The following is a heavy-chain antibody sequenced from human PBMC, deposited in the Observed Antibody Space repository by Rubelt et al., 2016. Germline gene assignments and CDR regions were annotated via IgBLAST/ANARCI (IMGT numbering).Heavy chain of an antibody. CDR3: AREIVVVQFDRGLVSD. V-gene: IGHV4-59*12. CDR2: IYYSGST. CDR1: GGSISSYY. D-gene: IGHD3-22*01. J-gene: IGHJ4*02. Sequence: QVQLQESGPGLVKPSETLSLTCTVSGGSISSYYWSWIRQPPGKGLEWIGYIYYSGSTNYNPSLKSRVTISVDTSKNQFSRKLSSVTAADTAVDYCAREIVVVQFDRGLVSDWGQGTLVTVSS.